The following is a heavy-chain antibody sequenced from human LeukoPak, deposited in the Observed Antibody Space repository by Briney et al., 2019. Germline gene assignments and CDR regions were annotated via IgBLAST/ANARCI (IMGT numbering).Heavy chain of an antibody. Sequence: SETLSLTCNVSGGSISSYYWSWIRQPPGKGLEWIGYIYYSGSTNYNPSLKSRVTISVDTSKNQFSLKLSSVTAADTAVYYCARTVEMATIRRAGWFDPWGQGTLVTVSS. V-gene: IGHV4-59*01. CDR2: IYYSGST. CDR3: ARTVEMATIRRAGWFDP. J-gene: IGHJ5*02. D-gene: IGHD5-24*01. CDR1: GGSISSYY.